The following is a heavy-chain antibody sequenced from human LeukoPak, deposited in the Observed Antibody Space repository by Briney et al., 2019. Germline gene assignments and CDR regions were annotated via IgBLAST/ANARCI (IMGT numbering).Heavy chain of an antibody. J-gene: IGHJ6*02. CDR1: GYTFTSYD. D-gene: IGHD6-13*01. CDR3: ARGRVSSWYPINYYYYYGMDV. V-gene: IGHV1-8*01. Sequence: GASVKVSCKASGYTFTSYDINWVRQATGQGLEWMGWMNPNSGNTGYAQKFQGRVTMTRNTSISTAYMELSSLRSEDTAVYYCARGRVSSWYPINYYYYYGMDVWGQGTTVTVSS. CDR2: MNPNSGNT.